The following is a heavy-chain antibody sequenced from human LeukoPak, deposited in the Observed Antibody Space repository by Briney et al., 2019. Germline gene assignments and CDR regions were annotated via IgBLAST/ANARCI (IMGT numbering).Heavy chain of an antibody. CDR2: ISSSGSTL. CDR3: ASTLP. CDR1: GFTLSRYE. J-gene: IGHJ5*02. Sequence: PGWSLRLSRAPSGFTLSRYEMNLVRQAPGKWMEWVSHISSSGSTLYYADSVKRRFPISRDNANNSLYLQMNSLRAEDTAAYHCASTLPWGQGTLVTVPS. V-gene: IGHV3-48*03.